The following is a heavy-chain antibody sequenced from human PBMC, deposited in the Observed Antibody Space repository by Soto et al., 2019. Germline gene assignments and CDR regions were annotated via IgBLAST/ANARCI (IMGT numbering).Heavy chain of an antibody. Sequence: KGLEWVAVISYDGSNKYYADSVKGRFTISRDNSKNTLYLQMNSLRAEDTAVYYCARDGQRYYYGSGSSYWGQGTLVTVSS. V-gene: IGHV3-30-3*01. CDR2: ISYDGSNK. D-gene: IGHD3-10*01. CDR3: ARDGQRYYYGSGSSY. J-gene: IGHJ4*02.